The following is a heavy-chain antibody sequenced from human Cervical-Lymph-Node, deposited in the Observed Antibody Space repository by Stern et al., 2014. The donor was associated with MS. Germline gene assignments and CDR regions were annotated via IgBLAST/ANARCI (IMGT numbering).Heavy chain of an antibody. CDR3: SRDTSL. CDR2: INTNGGNT. V-gene: IGHV1-46*01. Sequence: VQLLQSGTEVSKPGASVKVSCKASGYSFTTFYIHWVRQAPGQGLEWMGMINTNGGNTNSTDKFRGRVTMTKDISSTTVYMELRNLTSEDTAIYFCSRDTSLWGQGTLVTVSS. CDR1: GYSFTTFY. J-gene: IGHJ4*02.